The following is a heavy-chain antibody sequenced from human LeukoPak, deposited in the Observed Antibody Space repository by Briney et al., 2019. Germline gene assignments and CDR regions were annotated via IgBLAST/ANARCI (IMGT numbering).Heavy chain of an antibody. J-gene: IGHJ4*02. CDR3: ARVAGSPDF. V-gene: IGHV1-8*03. CDR2: MNPNSGHT. D-gene: IGHD2-15*01. Sequence: ASVKVSCKASGYIFTTLDINWVRQATGQGLEWLGWMNPNSGHTGFAQKFQGRLTLTRNTSISTAYMELTSLRSEDTAVYYCARVAGSPDFWGQGTLVTVSS. CDR1: GYIFTTLD.